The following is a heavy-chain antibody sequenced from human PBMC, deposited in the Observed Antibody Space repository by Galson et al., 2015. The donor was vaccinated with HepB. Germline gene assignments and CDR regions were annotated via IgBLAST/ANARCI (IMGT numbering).Heavy chain of an antibody. CDR2: IWYDGSIK. Sequence: SLRLSCAASGFTFSSSGMHWVRQAPGKGLEWVALIWYDGSIKHSAHSVKGRFTISRDNSKNTLYLQMNRLRAEDTGVYYCARDGGFFYYESNGPPEDYWGQGTLVTVSS. J-gene: IGHJ4*02. V-gene: IGHV3-33*01. CDR1: GFTFSSSG. CDR3: ARDGGFFYYESNGPPEDY. D-gene: IGHD3-22*01.